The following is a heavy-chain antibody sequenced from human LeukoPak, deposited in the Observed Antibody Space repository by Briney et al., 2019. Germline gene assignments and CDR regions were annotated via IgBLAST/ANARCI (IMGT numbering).Heavy chain of an antibody. J-gene: IGHJ4*02. D-gene: IGHD2-15*01. CDR1: GFTFSSYS. CDR2: ISSSSSYI. CDR3: ASAGYCSGGSCPYYFDY. V-gene: IGHV3-21*04. Sequence: GGSLRLSCAASGFTFSSYSMNWVRQAPGKGLEWVSSISSSSSYIYYADSVKGRFTISRDNAKNSLYLQMNSLRAEDTAVYYCASAGYCSGGSCPYYFDYWGQGTLVTVSS.